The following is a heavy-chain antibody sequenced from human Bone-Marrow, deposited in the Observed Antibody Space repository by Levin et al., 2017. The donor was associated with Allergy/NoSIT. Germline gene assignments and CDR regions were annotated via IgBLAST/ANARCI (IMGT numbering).Heavy chain of an antibody. D-gene: IGHD1-26*01. V-gene: IGHV1-69*13. CDR2: IIPIFGTA. CDR3: ARDSLVGATRDY. Sequence: GASVKVSCKASGGTFSSYAISWVRQAPGQGLEWMGGIIPIFGTANYAQKFQGRVTITADESTSTAYMELSSLRSEDTAVYYCARDSLVGATRDYWGQGTLVTVSS. J-gene: IGHJ4*02. CDR1: GGTFSSYA.